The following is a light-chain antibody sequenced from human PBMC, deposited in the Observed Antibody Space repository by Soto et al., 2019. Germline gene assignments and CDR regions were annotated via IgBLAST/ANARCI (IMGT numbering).Light chain of an antibody. J-gene: IGKJ4*01. CDR2: ATS. Sequence: AIQMTQSPSSLSASVGDRVTITCRASQDIRDALAWFQQKPGKAPRLLIYATSSLQRGVPSRFSGSGSGTHFTLTISSLLPEDFGTYYCQQSYTSPVTFGGGTKVDI. CDR1: QDIRDA. V-gene: IGKV1-6*01. CDR3: QQSYTSPVT.